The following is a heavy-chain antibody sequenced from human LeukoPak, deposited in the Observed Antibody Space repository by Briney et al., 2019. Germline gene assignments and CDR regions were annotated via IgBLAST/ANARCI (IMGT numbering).Heavy chain of an antibody. CDR1: GGSISSGAYY. Sequence: SETLSLTCTVSGGSISSGAYYWSWIRQHPGKGLEWIGYIHYSGSTYYNPSLTSRVSISVVKSKNQFSLKLSSVTAADTAVYYCARGYSSALDIWGQGTMVTVSS. CDR3: ARGYSSALDI. CDR2: IHYSGST. D-gene: IGHD3-10*01. J-gene: IGHJ3*02. V-gene: IGHV4-31*03.